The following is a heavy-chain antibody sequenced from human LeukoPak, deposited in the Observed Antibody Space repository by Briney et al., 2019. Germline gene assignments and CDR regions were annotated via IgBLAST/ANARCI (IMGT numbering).Heavy chain of an antibody. J-gene: IGHJ3*02. Sequence: GASVKVSCKASGYTFTGYYMHWVRQAPGQGLEWMGWINPNSGGTNYAQKFQGRVTMTRDTSISTAYMELSRLRSDDTAVYYCARVKHGWELLLGYDAFDIWGQGTMVTVSS. CDR2: INPNSGGT. CDR1: GYTFTGYY. CDR3: ARVKHGWELLLGYDAFDI. V-gene: IGHV1-2*02. D-gene: IGHD1-26*01.